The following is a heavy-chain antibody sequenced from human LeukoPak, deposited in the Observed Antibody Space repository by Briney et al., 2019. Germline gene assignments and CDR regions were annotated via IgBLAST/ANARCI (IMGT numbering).Heavy chain of an antibody. CDR1: GFTFSNAW. D-gene: IGHD3-22*01. J-gene: IGHJ4*02. Sequence: GGSLRLSCSASGFTFSNAWMSWVRQAPRKGLEWVGRIKSKTDGGTTDYAAPVKGRFTISRDDSKNTLYLRMNSLKTEDTAVYYCTTVHYDSSGSYRGFFDYWGQGALVTVSS. V-gene: IGHV3-15*01. CDR3: TTVHYDSSGSYRGFFDY. CDR2: IKSKTDGGTT.